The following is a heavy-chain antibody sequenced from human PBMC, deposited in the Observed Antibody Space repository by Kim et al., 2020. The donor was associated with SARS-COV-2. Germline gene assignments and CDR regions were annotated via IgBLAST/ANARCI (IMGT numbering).Heavy chain of an antibody. Sequence: YSKEFQGRVTITRDTSASTAYMELSSLRSEDMAVYYCARGLLAGGYGMDVWGQGTTVTVSS. D-gene: IGHD3-10*01. V-gene: IGHV1-3*02. J-gene: IGHJ6*02. CDR3: ARGLLAGGYGMDV.